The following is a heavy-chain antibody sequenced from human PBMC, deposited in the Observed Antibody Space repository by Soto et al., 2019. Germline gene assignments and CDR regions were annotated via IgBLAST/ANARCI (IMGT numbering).Heavy chain of an antibody. CDR1: GFFFSSYT. CDR3: AKARDQQCVRLHFAY. CDR2: FSATSENT. V-gene: IGHV3-23*01. Sequence: EVQLLESGGGLVQPGGSLRLSCVGSGFFFSSYTMTWVRQAPGKGLEWVSSFSATSENTYYADSVRGRFTISRDNSKNARFLQRNSLTAEDTAMYYCAKARDQQCVRLHFAYWCQGILVIVSS. J-gene: IGHJ4*02. D-gene: IGHD6-19*01.